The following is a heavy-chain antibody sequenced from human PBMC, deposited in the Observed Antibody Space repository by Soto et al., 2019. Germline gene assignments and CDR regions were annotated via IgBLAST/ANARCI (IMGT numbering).Heavy chain of an antibody. CDR2: ISSSSSYI. D-gene: IGHD3-10*01. V-gene: IGHV3-21*01. J-gene: IGHJ4*02. Sequence: EVQLVESGGGLVKPGGSLRLSCAASGFTFSSYSMNWVRQAPGKGLEWVSSISSSSSYIYYADSLKGRFTISRDNAKNSLYLHMNSLRAEDKAGYYCARGPKRGKLLWFGELLRVGFDYWGQGSLVTVST. CDR3: ARGPKRGKLLWFGELLRVGFDY. CDR1: GFTFSSYS.